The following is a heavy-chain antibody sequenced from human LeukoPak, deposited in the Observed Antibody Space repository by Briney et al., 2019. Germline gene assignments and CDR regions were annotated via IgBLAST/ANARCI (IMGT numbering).Heavy chain of an antibody. V-gene: IGHV3-23*01. Sequence: PGGSLRLSCAASGFTFSSYAMSWVRQAPGKGLEWVSAISGSGGSTYYADSVKGRFTISRDNSKNTLYLQMNSLRAEDTAVYYCAKDGKYSYGLASWFDPWGQGTLVTVSS. CDR2: ISGSGGST. J-gene: IGHJ5*02. CDR1: GFTFSSYA. CDR3: AKDGKYSYGLASWFDP. D-gene: IGHD5-18*01.